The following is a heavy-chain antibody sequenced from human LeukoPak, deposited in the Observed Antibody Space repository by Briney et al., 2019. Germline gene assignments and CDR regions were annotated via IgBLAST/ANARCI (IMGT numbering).Heavy chain of an antibody. CDR2: INPNSGDT. CDR3: ARGSRRYYALDV. CDR1: GYTFTANY. Sequence: ASVKVSCKTSGYTFTANYIHWVRQAPGLGLEWLGWINPNSGDTNYAQNFQGRVTMTRATSIGTAYMELSRLRSDDTVVYYCARGSRRYYALDVWGPGSTVTVSS. J-gene: IGHJ6*02. V-gene: IGHV1-2*02.